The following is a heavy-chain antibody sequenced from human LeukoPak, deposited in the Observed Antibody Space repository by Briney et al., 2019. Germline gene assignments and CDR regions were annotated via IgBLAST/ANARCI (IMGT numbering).Heavy chain of an antibody. V-gene: IGHV4-59*02. CDR3: AREDRYSSWTHRGFDP. Sequence: SETLSLTCTVSGGSVSDYYWSWIRQSPGKGLEWIGCIYYTGSSSYNPSLRSRVTISADTSKNQFSLKLSSVTAADTAVYYCAREDRYSSWTHRGFDPWGQGTLVTVSS. D-gene: IGHD6-13*01. J-gene: IGHJ5*02. CDR1: GGSVSDYY. CDR2: IYYTGSS.